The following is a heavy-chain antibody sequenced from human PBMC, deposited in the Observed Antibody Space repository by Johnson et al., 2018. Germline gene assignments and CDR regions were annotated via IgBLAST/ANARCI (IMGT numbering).Heavy chain of an antibody. Sequence: QVQLVQSGGRVVQPGRSLRLSCSASGFTFSSYAMHWVRQAPGKGLEWVAVISDDGSNKFYAASVKGRFTISRDNSKYTVYLQMHSLKAEDTGVFYCARAQGGDYLAEYFQHWGQGTLVTVSS. CDR2: ISDDGSNK. CDR3: ARAQGGDYLAEYFQH. CDR1: GFTFSSYA. V-gene: IGHV3-30-3*01. D-gene: IGHD4-17*01. J-gene: IGHJ1*01.